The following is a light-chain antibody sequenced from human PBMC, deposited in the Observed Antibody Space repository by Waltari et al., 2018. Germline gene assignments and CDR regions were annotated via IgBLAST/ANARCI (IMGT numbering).Light chain of an antibody. CDR1: SSDVGRYNL. V-gene: IGLV2-23*02. CDR3: CSYDGGKSLL. CDR2: EVT. J-gene: IGLJ2*01. Sequence: QSALTQPASVSGSPGQSITLSCTGTSSDVGRYNLVAWYQQHPGKAPKLVLYEVTVRPPELSSRFSGSKSGNTASLTISGLQAEDEADYYCCSYDGGKSLLFGGGTKLTVL.